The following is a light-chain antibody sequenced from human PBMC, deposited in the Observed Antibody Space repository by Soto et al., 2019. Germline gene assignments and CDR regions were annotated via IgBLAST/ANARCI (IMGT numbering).Light chain of an antibody. Sequence: EIVMTQSPGTLSVSPGERATLSCRASQSVSSILAWYQQRPGQAPRLLIYGASTRATGVPARFSGSGSGTEFTLTITSLQSEDFAVYYCQQYNNWPPYTFGQGTKLQIK. CDR1: QSVSSI. CDR2: GAS. CDR3: QQYNNWPPYT. V-gene: IGKV3-15*01. J-gene: IGKJ2*01.